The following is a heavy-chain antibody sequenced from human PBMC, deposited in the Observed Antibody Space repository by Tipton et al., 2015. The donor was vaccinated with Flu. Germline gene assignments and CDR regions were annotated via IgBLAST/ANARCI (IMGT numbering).Heavy chain of an antibody. CDR1: GGSISSGRYY. V-gene: IGHV4-61*02. J-gene: IGHJ5*02. D-gene: IGHD6-19*01. Sequence: TLSLTCTVSGGSISSGRYYWSWIRQPAGKGLEWIGRLYTRGGTNYNPSLKSRVNISVDTSKNQFSLNLSSVTAADTAVYYCARGDIAVAATGNWFAPWGQGTLVTVSS. CDR3: ARGDIAVAATGNWFAP. CDR2: LYTRGGT.